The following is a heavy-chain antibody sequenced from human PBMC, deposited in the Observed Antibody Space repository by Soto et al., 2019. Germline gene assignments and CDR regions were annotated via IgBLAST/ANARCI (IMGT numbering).Heavy chain of an antibody. CDR1: GLAFSTYA. CDR3: AKDAGIVAPGRNLDFDY. D-gene: IGHD6-13*01. J-gene: IGHJ4*02. Sequence: EVQLLESGGGSVQPGGSLRLSCAASGLAFSTYAMTWVRQPPGKGLEWVSAISGGGDSTYYADSVKGRFTISRDNSKNTLYLQMNSLRAEDTAVYYCAKDAGIVAPGRNLDFDYWGQGTLVTVSS. CDR2: ISGGGDST. V-gene: IGHV3-23*01.